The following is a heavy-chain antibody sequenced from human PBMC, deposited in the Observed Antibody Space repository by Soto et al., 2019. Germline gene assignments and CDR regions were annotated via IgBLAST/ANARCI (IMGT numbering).Heavy chain of an antibody. CDR2: IIPIFGTA. CDR3: ARDRIGGGRLLFVDGFDI. D-gene: IGHD2-21*02. J-gene: IGHJ3*02. Sequence: SVKVSCKASGGTFSSYAISWVRQAPGQGLEWMGGIIPIFGTANYAQKFQGRVTITADESTSTAYMELSSLRSEDTAVYYCARDRIGGGRLLFVDGFDIWGQGTMVTVSS. V-gene: IGHV1-69*13. CDR1: GGTFSSYA.